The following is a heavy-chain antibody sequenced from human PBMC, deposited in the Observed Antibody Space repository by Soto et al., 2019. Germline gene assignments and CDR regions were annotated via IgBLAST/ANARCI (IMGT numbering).Heavy chain of an antibody. CDR3: ARDIVARIAAGLYGMDV. CDR1: GYTFTSYA. Sequence: RASVKVSCKASGYTFTSYAMHWVRRAPGQRLEWMGWINAGNGNTKYSQKFQGRVTITRDTSASTAYMELSSLRSEDTAVYYCARDIVARIAAGLYGMDVWGQGTTVTVSS. D-gene: IGHD6-25*01. CDR2: INAGNGNT. V-gene: IGHV1-3*01. J-gene: IGHJ6*02.